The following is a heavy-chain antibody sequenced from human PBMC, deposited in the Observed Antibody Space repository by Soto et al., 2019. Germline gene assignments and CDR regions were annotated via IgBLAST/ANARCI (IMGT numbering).Heavy chain of an antibody. CDR2: IHPSGST. V-gene: IGHV4-34*01. Sequence: PSETLSLTCAVYGESCSGYYCSWTRQPPGKGLEWIGEIHPSGSTYFNPSLQTRVTMSLDTSKNQFSLKLSSVTAADTAVYYCASRIAAAGGPLDYGMDVWGQGTTVTVS. J-gene: IGHJ6*02. CDR1: GESCSGYY. CDR3: ASRIAAAGGPLDYGMDV. D-gene: IGHD6-13*01.